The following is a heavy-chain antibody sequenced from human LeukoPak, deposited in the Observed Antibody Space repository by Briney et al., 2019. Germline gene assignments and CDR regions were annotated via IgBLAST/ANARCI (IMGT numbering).Heavy chain of an antibody. D-gene: IGHD6-13*01. CDR3: ARDPAAAGTVWFDP. CDR2: ITTSSSYI. CDR1: VLTFSSYA. Sequence: KSGGSLRLSCTASVLTFSSYAMNWVRQAPGKGLEWVSSITTSSSYIYYADSVKGRFTISRDDAKNSLYLQMNSLRAEDTAVYCCARDPAAAGTVWFDPWGQGTLVTVSS. J-gene: IGHJ5*02. V-gene: IGHV3-21*01.